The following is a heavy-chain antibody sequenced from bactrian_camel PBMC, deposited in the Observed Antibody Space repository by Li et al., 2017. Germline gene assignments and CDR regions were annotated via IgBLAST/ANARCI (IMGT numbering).Heavy chain of an antibody. Sequence: VQLVESGGDSVQAGGSLRLSCAVSGYIYNMYCKGWFRQAPGKEREGVAAIDSRGGTAYADSATGRFTISQDNAKNTLYLQMNSLKPEDTAMYFCAIDRWESASSFLRGERIATLTSYWGQGTQVTVS. D-gene: IGHD4*01. V-gene: IGHV3S53*01. J-gene: IGHJ4*01. CDR2: IDSRGGT. CDR1: GYIYNMYC. CDR3: AIDRWESASSFLRGERIATLTSY.